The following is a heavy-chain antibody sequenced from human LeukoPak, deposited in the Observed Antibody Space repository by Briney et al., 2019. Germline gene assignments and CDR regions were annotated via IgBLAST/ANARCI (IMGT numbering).Heavy chain of an antibody. CDR2: IWYDGSNK. CDR3: AQQLDREEGYYYGMDV. CDR1: GFTFSSYG. J-gene: IGHJ6*02. V-gene: IGHV3-33*01. D-gene: IGHD6-13*01. Sequence: GGSLRLSCAASGFTFSSYGMHWVRQAPGNGLEWVAVIWYDGSNKYYADSVKGRFTISRDNSKNTLYLQMNSLRAEDTAVYYCAQQLDREEGYYYGMDVWGQGTTVTVSS.